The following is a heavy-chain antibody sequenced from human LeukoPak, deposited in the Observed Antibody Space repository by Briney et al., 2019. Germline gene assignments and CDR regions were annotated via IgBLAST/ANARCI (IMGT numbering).Heavy chain of an antibody. Sequence: SQTLSLTCAVSGASISSGDYSWSWIRQPPGKGLEWIGYIYHSGSTTYNPSLKSRVTISVDTSKNQFSLKLSSVTAADTAVYYCARDRSWVTYYYDSSGYYGAFDIWGQGTMVTVSS. D-gene: IGHD3-22*01. V-gene: IGHV4-30-2*05. J-gene: IGHJ3*02. CDR1: GASISSGDYS. CDR2: IYHSGST. CDR3: ARDRSWVTYYYDSSGYYGAFDI.